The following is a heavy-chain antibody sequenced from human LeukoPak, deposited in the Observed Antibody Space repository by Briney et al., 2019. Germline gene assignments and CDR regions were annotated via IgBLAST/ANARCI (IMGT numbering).Heavy chain of an antibody. CDR1: GGSISSSSYY. D-gene: IGHD3-16*01. CDR3: ARGRRRMITFGGTGQRDAFDI. V-gene: IGHV4-39*01. CDR2: IYYSGST. Sequence: NPSETLSLTCTVSGGSISSSSYYWGWIRQPPGKGLEWIGSIYYSGSTYYNPSLKSRVTISVDTSKNQFSLKLSSVTAADTAVYYCARGRRRMITFGGTGQRDAFDIWGQGTMVTVSS. J-gene: IGHJ3*02.